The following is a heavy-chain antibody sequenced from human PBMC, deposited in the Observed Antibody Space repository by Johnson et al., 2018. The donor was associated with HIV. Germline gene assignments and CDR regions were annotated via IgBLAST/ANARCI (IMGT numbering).Heavy chain of an antibody. CDR3: ARDGSGTPKAFDI. D-gene: IGHD3-10*01. Sequence: VQLVESGGGFVQPGGSLRLSCAASGFTFSDYYMSWIRQAPGKGLEWVSYISSSGSTYYTDSVKGRFTISRDNSKNTVYLQMNSLRAEDTAVYYCARDGSGTPKAFDIWGQGTMVTVSS. V-gene: IGHV3-66*01. CDR1: GFTFSDYY. CDR2: ISSSGST. J-gene: IGHJ3*02.